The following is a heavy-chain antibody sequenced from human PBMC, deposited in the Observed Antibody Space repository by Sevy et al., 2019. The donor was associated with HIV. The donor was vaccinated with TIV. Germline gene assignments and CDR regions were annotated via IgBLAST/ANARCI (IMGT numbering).Heavy chain of an antibody. CDR3: ARATLRFYRNSFYYYYGMDV. CDR2: TYYRSKWYN. Sequence: SQTLSLTCAISGDSVSSNSAAWNWIRQSPSRGLEWLGRTYYRSKWYNDYAVSVKSRITINPDTSKNQFSLQLNSLIPEDTAVYYCARATLRFYRNSFYYYYGMDVWGQGTTVTVS. CDR1: GDSVSSNSAA. V-gene: IGHV6-1*01. D-gene: IGHD3-3*01. J-gene: IGHJ6*02.